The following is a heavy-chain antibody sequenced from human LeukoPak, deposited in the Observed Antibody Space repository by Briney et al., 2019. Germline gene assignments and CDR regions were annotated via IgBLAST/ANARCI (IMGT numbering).Heavy chain of an antibody. J-gene: IGHJ4*02. V-gene: IGHV1-18*01. Sequence: ASVKVSCKASGYTFTSYGISWVRQAPGQGLEWMGWISAYNGNTNYAQKLQGRVTITRNTSISTAYMELSSLRSEDTAVYYCARGRIMAAAGHYWGQGTLVTVSS. CDR3: ARGRIMAAAGHY. CDR1: GYTFTSYG. CDR2: ISAYNGNT. D-gene: IGHD6-13*01.